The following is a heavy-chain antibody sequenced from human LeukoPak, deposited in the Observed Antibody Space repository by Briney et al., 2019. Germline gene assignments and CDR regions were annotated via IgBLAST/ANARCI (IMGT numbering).Heavy chain of an antibody. V-gene: IGHV1-69*05. Sequence: SVKVSCKASGGTFSSYAISWVRQAPGQGLEWMGGIIPIFGTANYAQKFQGRVTITTDESTSTAYMELSSLRSEDTTVYYCARGRRIVVVPADSRPGGQVERLGDYYYMDVWSKGTTVTVSS. J-gene: IGHJ6*03. CDR1: GGTFSSYA. CDR2: IIPIFGTA. D-gene: IGHD2-2*01. CDR3: ARGRRIVVVPADSRPGGQVERLGDYYYMDV.